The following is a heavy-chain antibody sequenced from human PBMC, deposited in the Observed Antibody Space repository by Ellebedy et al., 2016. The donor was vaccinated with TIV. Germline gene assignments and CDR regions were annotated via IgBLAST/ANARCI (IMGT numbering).Heavy chain of an antibody. Sequence: GESLKISXAASGFTFSSYCMSWVRQAPGKGLDWVANIRQDGSEKYYVDSVKGRFTISRDNSKNTLYLQMNSLRAEDTAVYYCAKGGGVGARTRPFDPWGQGTLVTVSS. CDR3: AKGGGVGARTRPFDP. CDR1: GFTFSSYC. V-gene: IGHV3-7*03. J-gene: IGHJ5*02. CDR2: IRQDGSEK. D-gene: IGHD1-26*01.